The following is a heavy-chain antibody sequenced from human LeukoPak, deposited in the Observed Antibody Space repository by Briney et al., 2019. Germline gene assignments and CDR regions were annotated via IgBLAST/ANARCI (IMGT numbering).Heavy chain of an antibody. CDR3: ATKANDAVTADY. CDR1: GFTFSSYS. V-gene: IGHV3-21*01. J-gene: IGHJ4*02. Sequence: GGSLRLSCAASGFTFSSYSMNWVRQAPGKGLEWVSSISSNSSYIFYADSVKGRFTISRDNAKNSLYLQMNSLRAEDTAVYYCATKANDAVTADYWGQGTLVTVSS. CDR2: ISSNSSYI. D-gene: IGHD2-21*02.